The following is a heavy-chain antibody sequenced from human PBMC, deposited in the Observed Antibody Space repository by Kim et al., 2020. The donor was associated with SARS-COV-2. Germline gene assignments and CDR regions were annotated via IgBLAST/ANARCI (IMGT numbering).Heavy chain of an antibody. CDR1: GFTFDDYA. D-gene: IGHD6-25*01. CDR2: ISWNSGSI. Sequence: GGSLRLSCAASGFTFDDYAMHWVRQAPGKGLEWVSGISWNSGSIGYADSVKGRFTISRDNAKNSLYLQMNSLRAEDTALYYCAKDIWIAAVGLGYYGMDVWGQGTTVTVSS. J-gene: IGHJ6*02. V-gene: IGHV3-9*01. CDR3: AKDIWIAAVGLGYYGMDV.